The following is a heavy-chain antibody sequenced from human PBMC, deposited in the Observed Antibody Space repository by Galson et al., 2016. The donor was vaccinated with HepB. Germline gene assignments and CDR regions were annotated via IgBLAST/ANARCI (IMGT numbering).Heavy chain of an antibody. CDR1: GFTVSNNY. J-gene: IGHJ5*02. Sequence: SLRLSCAASGFTVSNNYMRWFRQTPGNGLEWVSLIYSGGDTSSADSVKGRLTISRDSSKNTLDLQMNSRRNEDTAVYYCSREGGPWDQGTPVTGYS. CDR2: IYSGGDT. V-gene: IGHV3-66*01. CDR3: SREGGP.